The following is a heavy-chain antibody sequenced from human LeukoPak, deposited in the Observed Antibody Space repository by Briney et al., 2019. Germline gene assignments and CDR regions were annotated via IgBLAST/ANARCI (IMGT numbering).Heavy chain of an antibody. V-gene: IGHV4-30-2*01. D-gene: IGHD5-18*01. CDR3: ALVGRDTAMATGYYYYYYGMDV. Sequence: SETLPLTCTVSGGSISSGGYYWSWIRQPPGEGLEWVGYIYHSGSTYYNPSLKSRLTISVDRSKSQFSLKLSSVAAADTAVYYCALVGRDTAMATGYYYYYYGMDVWGQGTTVTVSS. J-gene: IGHJ6*02. CDR1: GGSISSGGYY. CDR2: IYHSGST.